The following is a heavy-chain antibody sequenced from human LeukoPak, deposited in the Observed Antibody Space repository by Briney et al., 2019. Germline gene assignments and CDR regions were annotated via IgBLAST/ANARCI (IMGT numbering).Heavy chain of an antibody. D-gene: IGHD3-3*01. J-gene: IGHJ6*03. Sequence: GGSLRLSCAASGFTFSSYSMNWVRQAPGKGLEWVSSISSSSSYIYYADSVKGRFTISRDNAKNSLYLQMNSLRAEDTAVYDCARAGLFGVVTPYYYYYMDVWGKGTTVTVSS. V-gene: IGHV3-21*01. CDR2: ISSSSSYI. CDR3: ARAGLFGVVTPYYYYYMDV. CDR1: GFTFSSYS.